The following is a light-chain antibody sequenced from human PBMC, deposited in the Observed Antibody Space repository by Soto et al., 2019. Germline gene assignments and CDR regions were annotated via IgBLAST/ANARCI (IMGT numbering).Light chain of an antibody. J-gene: IGLJ2*01. CDR3: ASWDDSLSGVV. CDR1: SSNIGNNY. V-gene: IGLV1-47*01. CDR2: RDN. Sequence: QSVLTQSPSASGTPGQGVTISCSGSSSNIGNNYVCWYQQLPGTAPKLLLYRDNQRPSGVPDRFSGSKSGTSASLAISGLRPEDEADYYCASWDDSLSGVVFGGGTKLTVL.